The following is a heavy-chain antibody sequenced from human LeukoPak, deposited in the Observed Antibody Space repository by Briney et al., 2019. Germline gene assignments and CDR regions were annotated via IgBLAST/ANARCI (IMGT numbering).Heavy chain of an antibody. CDR2: IKSKTDGGTT. CDR3: TTEAYYYGSGSYYDFDY. CDR1: GFTFSNAW. V-gene: IGHV3-15*01. D-gene: IGHD3-10*01. Sequence: GGSLRLSCAASGFTFSNAWMSWVRQAPGKGLEWVGRIKSKTDGGTTDYAAPVKGRFTISRDDSKNTLYLQMNSLKTEDTAVYYCTTEAYYYGSGSYYDFDYWGQGTLVTVSS. J-gene: IGHJ4*02.